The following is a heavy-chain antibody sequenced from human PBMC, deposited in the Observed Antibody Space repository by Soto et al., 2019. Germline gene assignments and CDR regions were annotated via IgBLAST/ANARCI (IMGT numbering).Heavy chain of an antibody. CDR2: IWYDGSNK. Sequence: GGSLRLSXAASGFTFSSYGMHWVRQAPGKGLEWVAVIWYDGSNKYYADSVKGRFTISRDNSKNTLYLQMNSLRAEDTAVYYCARDRAVSDTAEQDDYYGMDVWGQGTTVTVSS. CDR3: ARDRAVSDTAEQDDYYGMDV. CDR1: GFTFSSYG. D-gene: IGHD5-18*01. V-gene: IGHV3-33*01. J-gene: IGHJ6*02.